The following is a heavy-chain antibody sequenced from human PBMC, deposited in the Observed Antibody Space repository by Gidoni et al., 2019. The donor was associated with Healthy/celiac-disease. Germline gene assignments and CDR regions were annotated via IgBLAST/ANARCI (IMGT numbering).Heavy chain of an antibody. CDR1: GFTFCSYS. V-gene: IGHV3-21*01. Sequence: EVQLVETGGGLVKPGGSLRLSRVAPGFTFCSYSMNWVRQAPGKGLEWVSSISSSSSYIYYADSVKGRFTISRDNDKNSLYLQMNSRRAEDTAVYYCAREERGPYSSGPFDYWGQGTLVTVSS. CDR2: ISSSSSYI. CDR3: AREERGPYSSGPFDY. D-gene: IGHD6-19*01. J-gene: IGHJ4*02.